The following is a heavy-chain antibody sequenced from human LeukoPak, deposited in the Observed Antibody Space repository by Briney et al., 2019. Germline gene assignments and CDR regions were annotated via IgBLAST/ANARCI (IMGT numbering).Heavy chain of an antibody. CDR2: IYTSGST. CDR3: ARDRYFDY. J-gene: IGHJ4*02. V-gene: IGHV4-4*07. CDR1: GGSISGYY. Sequence: SETLSLTCTVSGGSISGYYWSWVRQPPGKGPEWIGRIYTSGSTNYNPSLTSLVTMSVDTSKNQFSLKLSAVTAADTAVYYCARDRYFDYWGQGTLVTVSS.